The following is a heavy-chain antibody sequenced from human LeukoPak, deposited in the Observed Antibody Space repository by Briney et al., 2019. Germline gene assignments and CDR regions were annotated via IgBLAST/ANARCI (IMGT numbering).Heavy chain of an antibody. CDR1: GFTFSSHV. Sequence: GGSLRLSCAASGFTFSSHVMRWVRQAPGKGLEWVSTISGSSGTYYADSVKGRFTISGDNPKNTLYLQMNSLRAEDTALYYCARGIAYYYDTWGQGTLVTVSS. CDR3: ARGIAYYYDT. CDR2: ISGSSGT. J-gene: IGHJ4*02. D-gene: IGHD3-22*01. V-gene: IGHV3-23*01.